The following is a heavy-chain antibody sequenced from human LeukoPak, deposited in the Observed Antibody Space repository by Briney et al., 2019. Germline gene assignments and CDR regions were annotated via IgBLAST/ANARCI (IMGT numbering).Heavy chain of an antibody. J-gene: IGHJ4*02. CDR2: ISYDGSNK. CDR1: GFTFSSYA. Sequence: GGSLRLSCAASGFTFSSYAMHWVRQAPGKGLEWVAVISYDGSNKYYADSVKGRFTISRDNAKNSLYLQMSSLRAEDTAVYYCARGAVVITSFDYWGQGTLVTVSS. D-gene: IGHD3-22*01. CDR3: ARGAVVITSFDY. V-gene: IGHV3-30-3*01.